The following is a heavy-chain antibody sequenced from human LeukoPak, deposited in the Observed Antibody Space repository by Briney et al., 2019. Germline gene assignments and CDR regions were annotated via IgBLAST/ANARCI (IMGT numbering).Heavy chain of an antibody. CDR3: ATGPQYYDILTRYYDY. CDR2: IYSGGST. CDR1: GFTVSSNY. Sequence: WGSLRLSCAASGFTVSSNYISWVRQVPGKGLECVSVIYSGGSTYYADSVKGRFTISRDNSKNTLYLQMNSLRAEDTAVYYCATGPQYYDILTRYYDYWGQGTLVTVSS. D-gene: IGHD3-9*01. V-gene: IGHV3-66*01. J-gene: IGHJ4*02.